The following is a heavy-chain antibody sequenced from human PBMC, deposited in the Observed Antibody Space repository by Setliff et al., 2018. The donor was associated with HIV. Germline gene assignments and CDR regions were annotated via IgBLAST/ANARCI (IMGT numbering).Heavy chain of an antibody. J-gene: IGHJ4*02. CDR2: IRSRPFGGTT. Sequence: RLSCLGSGFTFGEYGMSWFRQAPGKGLEWVGFIRSRPFGGTTEYAASVKGGFTISRDDSKSIAYLQMNSLKSADAAVYYCTRGMRPMVKRVPFDYWGQGTLVTVSS. V-gene: IGHV3-49*03. CDR3: TRGMRPMVKRVPFDY. CDR1: GFTFGEYG. D-gene: IGHD2-15*01.